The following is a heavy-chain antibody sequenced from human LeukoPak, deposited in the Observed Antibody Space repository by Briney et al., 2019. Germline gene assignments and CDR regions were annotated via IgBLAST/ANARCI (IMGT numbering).Heavy chain of an antibody. CDR2: ISYDGSNK. CDR3: ASRAVAGPIHYYYYGMDV. CDR1: GFTFSSYG. D-gene: IGHD6-19*01. Sequence: GGSLRLSCAASGFTFSSYGMHWVRQAPGKGLEWVAVISYDGSNKYYADSVKGRFTISRDNSKNTLYLQMNSLRAEDTAVYYCASRAVAGPIHYYYYGMDVWGQGTTVTVSS. J-gene: IGHJ6*02. V-gene: IGHV3-30*03.